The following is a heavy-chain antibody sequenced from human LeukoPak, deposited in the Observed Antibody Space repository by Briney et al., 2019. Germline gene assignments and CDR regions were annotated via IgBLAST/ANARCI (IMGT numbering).Heavy chain of an antibody. CDR1: GFTFSSYS. CDR3: ARDEMATISDFDY. CDR2: ISSSSSCI. V-gene: IGHV3-21*01. J-gene: IGHJ4*02. Sequence: GGSLRLSCAASGFTFSSYSMNWVRQAPGKGLEWVSSISSSSSCIYYADSVKGRFTISRDNAKNSLYLQMNSLRAEDTAVYYCARDEMATISDFDYWGQGTLVTVSS. D-gene: IGHD5-24*01.